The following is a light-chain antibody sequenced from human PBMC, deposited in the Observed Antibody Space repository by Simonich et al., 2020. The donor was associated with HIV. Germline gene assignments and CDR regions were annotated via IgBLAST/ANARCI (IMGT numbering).Light chain of an antibody. Sequence: QSALTQPSSVSGSPGQSITISCTGTSSAVDDYNYVSWYQQHPGKAPKLLIYDVSKRPSGVSNRFSGPKSGNTASLTISGLQAEDEADYYCCSYAGSSTWVFGGGTKLTVL. V-gene: IGLV2-14*01. J-gene: IGLJ2*01. CDR1: SSAVDDYNY. CDR2: DVS. CDR3: CSYAGSSTWV.